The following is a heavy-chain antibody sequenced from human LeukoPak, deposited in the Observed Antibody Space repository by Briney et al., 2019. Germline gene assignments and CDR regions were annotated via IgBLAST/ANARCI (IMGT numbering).Heavy chain of an antibody. J-gene: IGHJ5*02. V-gene: IGHV1-18*01. Sequence: ASVKVSCKASGYTFTSYGISWVRQATGQGLEWMGWISTDNGDTNYAQNLQDRVTMTTDTSTSTAYMELRSLRSDDTAVYYCARDWYCSGGTCHNCFDPWGQGTLVTVSS. CDR2: ISTDNGDT. CDR1: GYTFTSYG. CDR3: ARDWYCSGGTCHNCFDP. D-gene: IGHD2-15*01.